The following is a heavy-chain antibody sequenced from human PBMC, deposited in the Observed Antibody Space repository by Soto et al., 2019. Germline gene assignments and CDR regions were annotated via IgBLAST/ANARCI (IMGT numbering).Heavy chain of an antibody. D-gene: IGHD5-18*01. CDR2: LSGSGGSP. CDR3: AIDQGASLTASRPTDY. CDR1: GFTFSSYA. J-gene: IGHJ4*02. Sequence: EVQLLESGGGLVQPGGSLRLSCAASGFTFSSYAMNWVRQAPGKGLEWVSALSGSGGSPYYADSVKGRFTISRDNSKNTLYLQMNSMRAEDTAVYYCAIDQGASLTASRPTDYWGQGTLVSVSS. V-gene: IGHV3-23*01.